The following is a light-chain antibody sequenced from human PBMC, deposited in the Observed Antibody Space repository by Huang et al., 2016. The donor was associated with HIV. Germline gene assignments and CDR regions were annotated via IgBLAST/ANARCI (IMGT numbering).Light chain of an antibody. CDR1: QDISDY. V-gene: IGKV1-33*01. Sequence: DVQMTQSPSSLSASVGDRVTITCQASQDISDYLNWYQQKPGKAPKVLIHDATNLATGVPSRFSGGGSGTDFTCTITSLQPEDVATYYCLQYDNFPYTFGQGTKLEI. CDR2: DAT. CDR3: LQYDNFPYT. J-gene: IGKJ2*01.